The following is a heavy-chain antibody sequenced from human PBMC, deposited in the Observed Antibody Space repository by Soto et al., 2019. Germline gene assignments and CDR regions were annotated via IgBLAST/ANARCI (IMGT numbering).Heavy chain of an antibody. CDR3: AREGIAARQVRGDAFDI. J-gene: IGHJ3*02. D-gene: IGHD6-6*01. Sequence: SETLSLTCAVYGGSFSGYYWSWIRQPPGKGLEWIGEINHSGSTNYNPSLKSRVTISVDTSKNQFSLKLSSVTAADTAVYYCAREGIAARQVRGDAFDIWGQGTMVTVSS. CDR2: INHSGST. V-gene: IGHV4-34*01. CDR1: GGSFSGYY.